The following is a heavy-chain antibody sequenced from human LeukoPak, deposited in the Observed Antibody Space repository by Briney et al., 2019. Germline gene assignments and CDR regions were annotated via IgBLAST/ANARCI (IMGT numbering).Heavy chain of an antibody. CDR1: GGSISSSSYY. D-gene: IGHD3-22*01. Sequence: SETLSLTCTVSGGSISSSSYYWGWIRQPPGKGLEWIGSIYYSGSTYYNPSLKSRVTISVDTSKNQFSLKLSSVTAADTAVYYCARHYYDSSGYYWARTMVGVLDYWGQGTLVTVSS. CDR2: IYYSGST. V-gene: IGHV4-39*01. CDR3: ARHYYDSSGYYWARTMVGVLDY. J-gene: IGHJ4*02.